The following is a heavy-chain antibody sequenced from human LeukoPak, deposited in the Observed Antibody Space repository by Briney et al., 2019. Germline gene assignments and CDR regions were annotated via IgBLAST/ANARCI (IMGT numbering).Heavy chain of an antibody. J-gene: IGHJ4*02. CDR2: IWYDGSNK. CDR3: ARADGGAFDY. CDR1: GFTFSSYG. Sequence: GGSLRLSCAASGFTFSSYGMHWVRQAPGKGLEWVAVIWYDGSNKYYADSMKGRFTISRDNSKNTLYLQMNSLRAEDTAVYYCARADGGAFDYWGQGTLVTVSS. D-gene: IGHD1-26*01. V-gene: IGHV3-33*01.